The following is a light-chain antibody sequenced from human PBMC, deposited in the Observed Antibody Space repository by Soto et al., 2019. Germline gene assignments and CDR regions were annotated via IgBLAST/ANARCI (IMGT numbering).Light chain of an antibody. CDR1: QSLSKTY. CDR3: QQYVSPPWT. CDR2: GAS. J-gene: IGKJ1*01. V-gene: IGKV3-20*01. Sequence: EIVLTQSPGTLSLSPGERATLSCRASQSLSKTYLAWYQKEPGQAPRLLIDGASSRATGTPDRFSGSGSGTDFTLTISRLEPEDFAVYYCQQYVSPPWTFGQGTKV.